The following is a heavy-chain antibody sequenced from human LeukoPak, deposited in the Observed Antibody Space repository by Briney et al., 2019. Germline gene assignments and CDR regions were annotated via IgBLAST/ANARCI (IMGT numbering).Heavy chain of an antibody. CDR2: ISGGDGST. V-gene: IGHV3-23*01. Sequence: GGSLRLSCAASGFTFASFAMSWVRQAPGKGLEWVSAISGGDGSTYYTDSVKGRFTISTDNSKNMLYLQMNSLRPEDTAVYYCAKNAPNYYDSSGYYSLPDYWGQGTLVTVSS. D-gene: IGHD3-22*01. CDR1: GFTFASFA. CDR3: AKNAPNYYDSSGYYSLPDY. J-gene: IGHJ4*02.